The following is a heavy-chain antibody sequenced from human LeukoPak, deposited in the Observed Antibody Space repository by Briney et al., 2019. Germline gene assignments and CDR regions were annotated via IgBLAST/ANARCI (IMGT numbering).Heavy chain of an antibody. J-gene: IGHJ4*02. Sequence: GGSLRLSCAASGFTFSRCAMSWVRQAPGKGLEWVSAISGSGGRPYYADSVKGRFTISRDNSKNTLYLQMNSLRAEDTAVYYCASETPAAMTEADFDYWGQGTLVTVPS. CDR3: ASETPAAMTEADFDY. D-gene: IGHD2-2*01. CDR1: GFTFSRCA. CDR2: ISGSGGRP. V-gene: IGHV3-23*01.